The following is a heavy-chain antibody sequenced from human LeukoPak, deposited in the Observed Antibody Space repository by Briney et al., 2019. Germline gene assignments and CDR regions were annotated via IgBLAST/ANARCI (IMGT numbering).Heavy chain of an antibody. Sequence: ASVKVSCKASGYTFTSYYMHWVRQAPGQGLEWMGIINPSGGSTSYAQKFQGRVTMTRDTSTSTVYMELSSLRSKDTAVYYCARGGTRATTLYAEYFQHWGQGTLVTVSS. J-gene: IGHJ1*01. CDR2: INPSGGST. CDR1: GYTFTSYY. CDR3: ARGGTRATTLYAEYFQH. D-gene: IGHD1-26*01. V-gene: IGHV1-46*01.